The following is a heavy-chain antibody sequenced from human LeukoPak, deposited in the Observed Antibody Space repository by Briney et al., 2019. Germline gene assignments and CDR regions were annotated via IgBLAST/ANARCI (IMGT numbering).Heavy chain of an antibody. CDR2: ITSSSSYI. V-gene: IGHV3-21*01. CDR1: GFTFSTSS. D-gene: IGHD3-10*01. CDR3: ATDLIHYYGSGAKT. J-gene: IGHJ5*02. Sequence: GGSLRLSCAASGFTFSTSSMNWVRQAPGKGLEWVSSITSSSSYIYYADSVKGRFTISRDNAKSSLYLQMNSLRAEDTAVYYCATDLIHYYGSGAKTWGQGTLVTVSS.